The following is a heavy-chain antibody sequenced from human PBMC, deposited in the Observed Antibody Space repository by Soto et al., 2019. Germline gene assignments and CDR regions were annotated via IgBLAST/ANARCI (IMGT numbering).Heavy chain of an antibody. CDR3: ARDRRCSGGSCFDD. CDR2: ISSSSSYI. CDR1: GFTFSSYS. J-gene: IGHJ4*02. V-gene: IGHV3-21*01. Sequence: EVQLVESGGGLVKPGGSLRLSCAASGFTFSSYSMNWVRQAPGKGLEWVSSISSSSSYIYYADSVKGRFTISRDNAKNSLYLQMNSLRAEATAVYYCARDRRCSGGSCFDDWGQGTLVTVSS. D-gene: IGHD2-15*01.